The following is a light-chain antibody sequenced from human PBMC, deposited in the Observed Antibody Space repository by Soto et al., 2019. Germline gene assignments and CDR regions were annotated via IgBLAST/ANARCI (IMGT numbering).Light chain of an antibody. CDR2: DNN. J-gene: IGLJ3*02. Sequence: QSLLTQPPSVSAAPGQKVTISCSGSSSNIGNNYVSWYQQLPGTAPKLLIYDNNKRPSGIPDRFSGSKSGTSATLGITGLQTGDEADYYCGTWDSSLSAGWVFGGGTKLTVL. CDR3: GTWDSSLSAGWV. CDR1: SSNIGNNY. V-gene: IGLV1-51*01.